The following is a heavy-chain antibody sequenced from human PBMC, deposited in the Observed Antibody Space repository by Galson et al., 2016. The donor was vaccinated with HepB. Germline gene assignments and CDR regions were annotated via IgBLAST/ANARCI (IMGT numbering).Heavy chain of an antibody. D-gene: IGHD2-8*01. J-gene: IGHJ4*02. CDR3: GHQEGVRDLDY. V-gene: IGHV2-5*02. CDR1: GLSLNTRGAA. Sequence: PALVKPTQTLTLTCTLSGLSLNTRGAAVGWIRQPPGKSLEWLALIYWDDDKRYTPSLESRLTIIKDISKNQVVLTLTDMDPVDTATYYCGHQEGVRDLDYWGQGTLVTRSS. CDR2: IYWDDDK.